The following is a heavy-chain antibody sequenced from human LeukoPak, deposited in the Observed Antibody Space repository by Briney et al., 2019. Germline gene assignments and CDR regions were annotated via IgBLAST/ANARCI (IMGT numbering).Heavy chain of an antibody. Sequence: ASVKVSCKASGYTFTGYYMHWMRQAPGQGLEWMGRINLNSGVTNYAQRFQGRVTMTRDTSISTAYMELIRLRSDDTAVYYCARETGGSSLIYFDSWGQGTLVTVSS. V-gene: IGHV1-2*06. CDR1: GYTFTGYY. D-gene: IGHD1-26*01. CDR2: INLNSGVT. CDR3: ARETGGSSLIYFDS. J-gene: IGHJ4*02.